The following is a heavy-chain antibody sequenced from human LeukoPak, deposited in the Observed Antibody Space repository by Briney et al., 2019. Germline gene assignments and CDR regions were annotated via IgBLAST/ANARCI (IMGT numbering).Heavy chain of an antibody. D-gene: IGHD4-17*01. CDR1: GFTFSSYW. CDR3: ARDYGDIPPDWYYDL. V-gene: IGHV3-7*01. CDR2: IKQDGSEK. J-gene: IGHJ2*01. Sequence: PGGSLRLSCAASGFTFSSYWMSWVRQAPGKGLEWVANIKQDGSEKYYVDSVKGRFTISRDNAKNSLYLQMNSLRAEDTAVYYCARDYGDIPPDWYYDLWGRGTLVTVSS.